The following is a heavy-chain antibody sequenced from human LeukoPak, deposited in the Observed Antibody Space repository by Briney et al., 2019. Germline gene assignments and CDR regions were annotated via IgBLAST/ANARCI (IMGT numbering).Heavy chain of an antibody. Sequence: ASVKVSCKASGYTFTGYYMHWVLQAPGQGLEWMGWINPNSGGTNYAQKFQGWVTMTRDTSISTAYMELSRLRSDDTAVYYCARDLSITMASGEGRGYYYGMDVWGQGTTVTVSS. CDR2: INPNSGGT. CDR1: GYTFTGYY. CDR3: ARDLSITMASGEGRGYYYGMDV. D-gene: IGHD3-10*01. J-gene: IGHJ6*02. V-gene: IGHV1-2*04.